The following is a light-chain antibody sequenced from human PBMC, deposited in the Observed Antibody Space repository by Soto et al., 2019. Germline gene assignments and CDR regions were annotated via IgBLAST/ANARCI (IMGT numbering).Light chain of an antibody. CDR3: SSYAGSNNFVV. V-gene: IGLV2-8*01. Sequence: QSALTQPPSASGSPGQSVTISCTGTSNDVGGYNFVSWFQQTPGKAPKLMIYEVSKRPSGVPDRFSGSRSGNTASLTVSGLQAEDEADYYCSSYAGSNNFVVFGGGTKLTVL. CDR1: SNDVGGYNF. J-gene: IGLJ2*01. CDR2: EVS.